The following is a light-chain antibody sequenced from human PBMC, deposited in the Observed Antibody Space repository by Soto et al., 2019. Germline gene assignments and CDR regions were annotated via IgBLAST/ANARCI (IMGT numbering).Light chain of an antibody. CDR2: AAS. Sequence: DIQMTQSPSSLSASVGDMVGITWLASQSISNYLQWYQHKSGQAPRLLVYAASSLHSGVPSRFSGSGSGTDFTLTISSLQPEDFATYYCLQTYTTLTWTFGQGTKVDIK. CDR3: LQTYTTLTWT. J-gene: IGKJ1*01. CDR1: QSISNY. V-gene: IGKV1-39*01.